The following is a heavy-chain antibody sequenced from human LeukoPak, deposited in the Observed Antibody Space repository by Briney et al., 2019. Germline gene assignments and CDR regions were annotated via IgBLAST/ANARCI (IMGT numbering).Heavy chain of an antibody. D-gene: IGHD2-21*02. V-gene: IGHV1-69*06. CDR3: ARGDPRRLAYCGGDCYSGYYYYMDV. CDR2: IIPIFGTA. J-gene: IGHJ6*03. Sequence: GASVKVSCKASGGTFSSYAISWVRQAPGQGLEWMGGIIPIFGTANYAQKFQGRVTITADKSTSTAYMELSSLRSEDTAVYYCARGDPRRLAYCGGDCYSGYYYYMDVWGKGTTVTVSS. CDR1: GGTFSSYA.